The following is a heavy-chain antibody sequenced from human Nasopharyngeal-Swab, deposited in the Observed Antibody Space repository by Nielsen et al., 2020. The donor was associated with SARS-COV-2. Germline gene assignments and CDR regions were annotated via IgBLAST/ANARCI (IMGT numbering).Heavy chain of an antibody. J-gene: IGHJ2*01. Sequence: GGSLRLSCAASGFTFSSYGMHWVRQAPGKGLEWVAVIWYDGSNKYYADSVKGRFTISRGNSKNTLYLQMNSLRAEDTAVYYCAKDGREQQLVPDFWYFDLWGRGTLVTVSS. CDR3: AKDGREQQLVPDFWYFDL. CDR2: IWYDGSNK. V-gene: IGHV3-33*06. CDR1: GFTFSSYG. D-gene: IGHD6-13*01.